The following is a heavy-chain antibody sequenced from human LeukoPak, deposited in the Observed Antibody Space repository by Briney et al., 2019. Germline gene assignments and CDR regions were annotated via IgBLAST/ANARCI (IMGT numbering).Heavy chain of an antibody. J-gene: IGHJ4*02. V-gene: IGHV4-39*01. CDR3: ARLTYDSGGYPDY. CDR2: IYYSGTT. Sequence: RSSETLSLTCSVSGGSITSSSFYWGWIRQPPGKGLEWIGSIYYSGTTYYNPSLKSRLTISMDMSKNQFSLKLTSVTAADRAVYYCARLTYDSGGYPDYWGQGTLVTVSS. CDR1: GGSITSSSFY. D-gene: IGHD3-22*01.